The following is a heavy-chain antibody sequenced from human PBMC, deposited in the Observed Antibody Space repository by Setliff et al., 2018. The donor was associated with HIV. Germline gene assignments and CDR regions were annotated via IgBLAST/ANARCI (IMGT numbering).Heavy chain of an antibody. CDR1: GGSIMSDGYY. Sequence: PSETLSLTCTVSGGSIMSDGYYWNWIRQRPGKGLEWIGYIYNRGYTYYNPSLKSRVTTSIDTSQNQFSLRLSSVTAADTAVYYCARLSSYGDYLYFDYWGQGTLVTVSS. J-gene: IGHJ4*02. D-gene: IGHD4-17*01. CDR3: ARLSSYGDYLYFDY. V-gene: IGHV4-31*03. CDR2: IYNRGYT.